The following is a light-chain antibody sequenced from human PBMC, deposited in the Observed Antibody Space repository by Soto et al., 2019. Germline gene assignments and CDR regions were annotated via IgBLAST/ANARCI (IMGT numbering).Light chain of an antibody. Sequence: EIVLTQSPGTLSLSPGERATLSCRASQSVSSSYLAWYQQKPGQAPRLLIYGASSRATGIPDRFSGSGSGTDVTLTISRLEPEDFAVCYYQQYGSSLPTCDGGTKVQIK. J-gene: IGKJ4*01. CDR2: GAS. CDR1: QSVSSSY. CDR3: QQYGSSLPT. V-gene: IGKV3-20*01.